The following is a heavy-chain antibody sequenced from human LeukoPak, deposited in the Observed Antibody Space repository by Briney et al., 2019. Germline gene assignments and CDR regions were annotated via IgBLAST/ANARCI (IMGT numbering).Heavy chain of an antibody. J-gene: IGHJ5*02. CDR2: IKPDGSDK. Sequence: XVRRAPGKGLEWVANIKPDGSDKAYVDSVKGRFTISRDNTKNSLYLQMSSLRAEDTAVYYCARAMTWGQGTLVSVSS. CDR3: ARAMT. V-gene: IGHV3-7*01.